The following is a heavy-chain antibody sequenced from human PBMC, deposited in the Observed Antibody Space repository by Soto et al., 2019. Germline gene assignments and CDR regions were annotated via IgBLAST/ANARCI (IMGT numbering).Heavy chain of an antibody. Sequence: QTKEKGLEWVSAIGTAGDTYYPGSVKGRFTISRENDKNSLYLQMNSLRAGDTAVYYCARALVSYYGSGSYPYGMDVCGKGTTVT. V-gene: IGHV3-13*04. CDR2: IGTAGDT. CDR3: ARALVSYYGSGSYPYGMDV. J-gene: IGHJ6*04. D-gene: IGHD3-10*01.